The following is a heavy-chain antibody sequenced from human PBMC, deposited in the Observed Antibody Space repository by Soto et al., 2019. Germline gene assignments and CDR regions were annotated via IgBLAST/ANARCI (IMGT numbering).Heavy chain of an antibody. CDR1: GFTFSSYA. Sequence: QVQLVESGGGVVHPGRSLRLSWAASGFTFSSYAMHGVRKAPGKGLEWVAVIPYDGSNKYYADSVKGRFTISRDNSKNTLYLQMNSLRAEDTAVYYCARAERIAAGLTSWGQGTLVTVSS. V-gene: IGHV3-30-3*01. CDR2: IPYDGSNK. J-gene: IGHJ5*02. CDR3: ARAERIAAGLTS. D-gene: IGHD6-13*01.